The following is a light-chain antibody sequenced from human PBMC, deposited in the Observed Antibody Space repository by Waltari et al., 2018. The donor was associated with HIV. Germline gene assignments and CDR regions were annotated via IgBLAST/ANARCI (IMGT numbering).Light chain of an antibody. CDR1: SSDVGAYDF. CDR3: SSFTTSNYLL. CDR2: EVS. J-gene: IGLJ2*01. V-gene: IGLV2-14*01. Sequence: QSALTQPASVSGSPGQSITVSSTGTSSDVGAYDFVSWYQQTPGTAPKLVIYEVSYRPSGISTRFFVAKSGNTASLTISGLQTEDEADYYCSSFTTSNYLLFGGGTKVTVL.